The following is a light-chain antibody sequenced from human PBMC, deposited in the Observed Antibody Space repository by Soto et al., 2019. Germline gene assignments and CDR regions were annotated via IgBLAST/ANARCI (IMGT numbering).Light chain of an antibody. CDR2: DAS. CDR3: QQRSNWPPEIT. V-gene: IGKV3-11*01. CDR1: QSVSSY. Sequence: EIVLTQSPSTLALSPGERATLSCRGSQSVSSYLAWYQQRPGQAPRLLIYDASNRATGIPARFSGSGSGTDFTLTISSLEPEDFAVYYCQQRSNWPPEITFGQGTRLEIK. J-gene: IGKJ5*01.